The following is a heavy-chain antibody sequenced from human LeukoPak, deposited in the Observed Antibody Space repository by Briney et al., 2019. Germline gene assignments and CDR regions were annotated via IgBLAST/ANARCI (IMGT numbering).Heavy chain of an antibody. J-gene: IGHJ6*02. Sequence: ASVKVSCKASGYTFTSYYMHWVRQAPGQGLEWMGIINPSGGSTSYAQKFQGRVTMTRDTSTSTVYMELSSLRSEDTAVYYCAREVSSSWYRVGYYYYGMDVWGQGTTVTVSS. CDR2: INPSGGST. CDR1: GYTFTSYY. D-gene: IGHD6-13*01. CDR3: AREVSSSWYRVGYYYYGMDV. V-gene: IGHV1-46*01.